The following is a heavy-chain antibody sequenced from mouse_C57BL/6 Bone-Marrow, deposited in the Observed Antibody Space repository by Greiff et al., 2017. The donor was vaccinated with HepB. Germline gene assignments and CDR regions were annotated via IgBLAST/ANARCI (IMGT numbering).Heavy chain of an antibody. Sequence: VQLKESGPELVKPGASVKISCKASGYAFSSSWMNWVKQRPGKGLEWIGRIYPGDGDTNYNGKFKGKATLTADKSSSTAYMQLSSLTSEDSAVYFCARSHYFDYWGQGTTLTVSS. CDR3: ARSHYFDY. CDR1: GYAFSSSW. J-gene: IGHJ2*01. CDR2: IYPGDGDT. V-gene: IGHV1-82*01.